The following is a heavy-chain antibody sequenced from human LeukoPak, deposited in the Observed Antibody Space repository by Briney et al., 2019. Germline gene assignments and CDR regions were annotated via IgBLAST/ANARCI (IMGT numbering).Heavy chain of an antibody. V-gene: IGHV3-13*04. Sequence: GGSLRLSCAASGFTFSSYDMHWVRQTTGKGLEWASAIGTAGDTYYPGSGKGRFTISRENAKNSLYLQMNSLRAGDTAVYYCAKRFEAVAGTIRNYLDSWGQGTLVTVSS. J-gene: IGHJ4*02. CDR2: IGTAGDT. CDR3: AKRFEAVAGTIRNYLDS. CDR1: GFTFSSYD. D-gene: IGHD6-19*01.